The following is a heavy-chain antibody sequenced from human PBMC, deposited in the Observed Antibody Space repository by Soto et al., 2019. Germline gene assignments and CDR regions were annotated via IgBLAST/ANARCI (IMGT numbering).Heavy chain of an antibody. V-gene: IGHV4-34*01. CDR2: INHSGST. J-gene: IGHJ4*02. Sequence: QVQLQQWGAGLLKPSETLSLTCDVYGGSFSDYYWSWIRQPPGQGLEWIGEINHSGSTNCNPSLKSRFTMSVDTSMNQFSLKLSSVTAADTAVYYCARSLHRLRFLEPHLDFWGQGSLVTVS. D-gene: IGHD3-3*01. CDR3: ARSLHRLRFLEPHLDF. CDR1: GGSFSDYY.